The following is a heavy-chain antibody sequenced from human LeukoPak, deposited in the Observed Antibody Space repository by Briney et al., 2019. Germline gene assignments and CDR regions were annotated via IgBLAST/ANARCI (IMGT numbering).Heavy chain of an antibody. J-gene: IGHJ1*01. CDR1: GFTFSSYG. CDR3: CASNSFDVQH. CDR2: ISYDVSNK. V-gene: IGHV3-30*03. D-gene: IGHD5/OR15-5a*01. Sequence: GGSLRLSCVASGFTFSSYGMHWGRQAPDKGREWLAVISYDVSNKYYADSVKGGVTISRDKSRNTLYLQTDSLRPEATATYYGCASNSFDVQHWGQGTLVTVSS.